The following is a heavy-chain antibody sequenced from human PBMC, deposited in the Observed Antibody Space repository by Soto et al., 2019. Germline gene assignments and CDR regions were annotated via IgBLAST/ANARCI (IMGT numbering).Heavy chain of an antibody. J-gene: IGHJ4*02. CDR1: GFTFSSYS. V-gene: IGHV3-21*01. D-gene: IGHD5-18*01. Sequence: EVQLVESGGGLVKPGGSLRLSCAASGFTFSSYSMNWVRQAPGKGLEWVSSISSSSSYIYYADSVKGRFTISRDNAKNSLYLQMNSLRAEDTAVYYCARDQPGYSYCYGLGYWSQGTVVTVSP. CDR3: ARDQPGYSYCYGLGY. CDR2: ISSSSSYI.